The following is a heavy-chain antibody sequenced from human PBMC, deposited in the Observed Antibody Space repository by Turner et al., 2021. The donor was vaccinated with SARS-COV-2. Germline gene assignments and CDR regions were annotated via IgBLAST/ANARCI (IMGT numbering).Heavy chain of an antibody. D-gene: IGHD3-22*01. V-gene: IGHV3-21*01. CDR2: IGSPSST. J-gene: IGHJ3*02. CDR1: GLKFNNYT. CDR3: ARQGDYYDSSGYYPDAFDI. Sequence: EVQLVESGGGLVKPGGSLRLSCAASGLKFNNYTMTWVRQAPGKGLEWVSFIGSPSSTYYADSVKGRFTISRDNAKNSLFLQMNSLRAEDTAVFYCARQGDYYDSSGYYPDAFDIWGQGTMVTVSS.